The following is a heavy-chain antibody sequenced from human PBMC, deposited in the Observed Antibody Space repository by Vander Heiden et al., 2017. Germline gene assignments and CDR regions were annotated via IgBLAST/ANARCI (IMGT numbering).Heavy chain of an antibody. V-gene: IGHV3-7*04. D-gene: IGHD3-10*01. J-gene: IGHJ4*02. CDR2: IKQDGSEK. CDR1: GFTFSSYW. CDR3: ARAQKFLWFGESFDY. Sequence: EVQLVESGGGLVQPGGSLRLSCAAPGFTFSSYWMSWVRQAPGKGLEWVANIKQDGSEKYYVDSVKGRFTISRDNAKNSLYVQMNSLRAEDTAVYYCARAQKFLWFGESFDYWGQGTLVTVSS.